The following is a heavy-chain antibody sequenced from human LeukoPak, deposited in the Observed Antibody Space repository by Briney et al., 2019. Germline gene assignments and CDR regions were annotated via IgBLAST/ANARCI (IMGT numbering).Heavy chain of an antibody. CDR3: AKDPGVNSDWKYYDN. V-gene: IGHV3-23*01. D-gene: IGHD1-1*01. J-gene: IGHJ4*02. CDR2: VRGSGSRT. Sequence: PGGSLRLSCVASGFTFSNHAMSWVRQAPGKGLEWVSVVRGSGSRTYYADFATGRFTISRDNSKNTLYLQMNSLTAADAAVYYCAKDPGVNSDWKYYDNWGQGTLVTVSS. CDR1: GFTFSNHA.